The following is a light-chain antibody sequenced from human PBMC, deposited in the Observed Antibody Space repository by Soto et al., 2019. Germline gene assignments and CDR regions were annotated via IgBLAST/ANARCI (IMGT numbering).Light chain of an antibody. J-gene: IGKJ5*01. Sequence: VHMTHAPSTLSASVVYRVTITFLASQTISTWLAWYQHKPGKAPNLLIYDASTLMSGVPSRFSGSGSGTEFTLTISSLQPGDFATYYCQQSETYPLTFGQGTRLEIK. V-gene: IGKV1-5*01. CDR1: QTISTW. CDR3: QQSETYPLT. CDR2: DAS.